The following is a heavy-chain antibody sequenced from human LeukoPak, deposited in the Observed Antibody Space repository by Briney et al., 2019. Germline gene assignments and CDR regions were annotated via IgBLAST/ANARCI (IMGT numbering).Heavy chain of an antibody. V-gene: IGHV1-3*01. D-gene: IGHD2-15*01. J-gene: IGHJ6*02. CDR3: AVGYCGGGSCSGGVYGMDD. Sequence: ASVKVSCKASGYTFTSYAMHWVRQAPGQRLEWMGWINAGNGNTKYSQKFQGRVTITADKSTSTAYMELSSLRSEDTAVYYCAVGYCGGGSCSGGVYGMDDWGQGTTVTVS. CDR1: GYTFTSYA. CDR2: INAGNGNT.